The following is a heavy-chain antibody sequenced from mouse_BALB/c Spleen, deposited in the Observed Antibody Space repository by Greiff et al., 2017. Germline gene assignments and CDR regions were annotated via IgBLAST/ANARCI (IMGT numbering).Heavy chain of an antibody. V-gene: IGHV5-17*02. D-gene: IGHD2-14*01. CDR3: ARSYRYGEFAY. CDR1: GFTFSSFG. J-gene: IGHJ3*01. CDR2: ISSGSSTI. Sequence: EVMLVESGGGLVQPGGSRKLSCAASGFTFSSFGMHWVRQAPEKGLEWVAYISSGSSTIYYADTVKGRFTISRDNPKNTLFLQMTSLRSEDTAMYYCARSYRYGEFAYWGQGTLVTVSA.